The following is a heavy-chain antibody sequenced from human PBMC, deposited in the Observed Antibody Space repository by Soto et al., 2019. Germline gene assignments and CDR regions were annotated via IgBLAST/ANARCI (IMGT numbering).Heavy chain of an antibody. D-gene: IGHD6-19*01. V-gene: IGHV1-3*01. Sequence: QVQLVQSGAEVKKPGASVKVSCKASGYTFTSYAIHWVRQAPGQRLEWMGWINAGNGNTKYSQKFQDRVTITRDTCASTAYMELSRLRSEDTAVYYCARDLGGWPDYWGQGTLVTVSP. CDR3: ARDLGGWPDY. J-gene: IGHJ4*02. CDR2: INAGNGNT. CDR1: GYTFTSYA.